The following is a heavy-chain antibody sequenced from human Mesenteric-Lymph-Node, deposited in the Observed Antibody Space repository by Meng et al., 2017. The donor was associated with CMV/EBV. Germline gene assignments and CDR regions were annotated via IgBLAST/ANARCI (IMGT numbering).Heavy chain of an antibody. CDR2: IVGSGTST. D-gene: IGHD2-15*01. CDR3: AIESRNCNGGSCYSDY. J-gene: IGHJ4*02. Sequence: LSLTCAASGFTFSSYAMSWVRQAPGKGLEWVSAIVGSGTSTYYADSVKGRFTVSRDNSRNTVYLQMNSLRAEDTAVYYCAIESRNCNGGSCYSDYWGQGTLVTVSS. V-gene: IGHV3-23*01. CDR1: GFTFSSYA.